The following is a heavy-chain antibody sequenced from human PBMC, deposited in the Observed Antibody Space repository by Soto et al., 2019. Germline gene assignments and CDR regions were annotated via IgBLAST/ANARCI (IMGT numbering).Heavy chain of an antibody. Sequence: GASVKVSCKASGYTFTGYYMHWVRQAPGQGLEWMGWINPNSGGTNYAQKFQGWVTMTRDTSISTAYMELSRLRSDDTAVYYCARDNRIPVGYYGMDVWGQGTTVTVSS. CDR1: GYTFTGYY. J-gene: IGHJ6*02. CDR3: ARDNRIPVGYYGMDV. V-gene: IGHV1-2*04. CDR2: INPNSGGT. D-gene: IGHD2-21*01.